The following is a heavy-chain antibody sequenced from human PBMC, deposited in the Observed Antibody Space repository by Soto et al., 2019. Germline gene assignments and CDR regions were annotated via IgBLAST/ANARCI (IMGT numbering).Heavy chain of an antibody. J-gene: IGHJ4*02. D-gene: IGHD3-9*01. CDR3: ASGYNPGYIDY. CDR2: ISSSSSYT. Sequence: GGSLRLSCAASGFTFSNFYMTWIRQPPGKGLEWVSHISSSSSYTNYADSVKGRFTISRDNAKKSLYLQMNSLRVEDTAVYYCASGYNPGYIDYWGQGTLVTVSS. CDR1: GFTFSNFY. V-gene: IGHV3-11*06.